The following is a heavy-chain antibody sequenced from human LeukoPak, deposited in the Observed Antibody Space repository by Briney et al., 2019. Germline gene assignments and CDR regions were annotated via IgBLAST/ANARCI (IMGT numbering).Heavy chain of an antibody. CDR2: ISYDGSNK. CDR3: AKESGWFGDYYYGMDV. D-gene: IGHD3-10*01. Sequence: GGSLRLSCAASGVTFSSYGMHWVRQAPGKGLEWVAVISYDGSNKYYADSVKGRFTISRDNSKNTLYLQMNSLRAEDTAVYYCAKESGWFGDYYYGMDVWGQGTTVTVSS. CDR1: GVTFSSYG. J-gene: IGHJ6*02. V-gene: IGHV3-30*18.